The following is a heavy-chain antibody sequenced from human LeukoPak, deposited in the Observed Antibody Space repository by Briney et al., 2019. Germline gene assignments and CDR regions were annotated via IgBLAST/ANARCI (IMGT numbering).Heavy chain of an antibody. J-gene: IGHJ4*02. D-gene: IGHD6-13*01. CDR3: GGFGYEAAVDL. CDR1: GFMFSTYW. V-gene: IGHV3-7*01. CDR2: IKPDGSET. Sequence: GGSLRLSCAASGFMFSTYWMTWVRQAPGKGLEWVANIKPDGSETYYVDSVKGRFTISRDNTKNLLYLQMNSLRGEDAAVYHCGGFGYEAAVDLWGQGTLVTASS.